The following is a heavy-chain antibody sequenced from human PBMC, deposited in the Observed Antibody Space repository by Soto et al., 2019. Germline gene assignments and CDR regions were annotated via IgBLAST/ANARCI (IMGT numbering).Heavy chain of an antibody. CDR1: GFTFSSYA. J-gene: IGHJ6*02. D-gene: IGHD3-10*01. CDR2: ISYDGSNK. Sequence: TGGSLRLSCAASGFTFSSYAMTWVLQAPGKWLEWVAVISYDGSNKYYADSVKGRFTISRDNSKNTLYLQMNSLRAEDTAVYYCEKDYYGSGSYYTGFNYYYGMDVWGQGTTVTVSS. V-gene: IGHV3-30*18. CDR3: EKDYYGSGSYYTGFNYYYGMDV.